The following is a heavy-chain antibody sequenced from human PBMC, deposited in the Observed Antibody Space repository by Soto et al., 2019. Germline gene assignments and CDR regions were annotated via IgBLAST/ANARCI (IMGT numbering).Heavy chain of an antibody. V-gene: IGHV3-23*01. Sequence: GGSLRLSCVASGFTFSNYAMNWVRQTPGKGLECVSAVSGSGDRTYYGDSVKGRFTLSRDNSKNTLYLQMNSLRAEDTAVYYCAKDLSPSSGSYYRYFDYWGQVTLVTVSS. J-gene: IGHJ4*02. CDR3: AKDLSPSSGSYYRYFDY. CDR2: VSGSGDRT. CDR1: GFTFSNYA. D-gene: IGHD1-26*01.